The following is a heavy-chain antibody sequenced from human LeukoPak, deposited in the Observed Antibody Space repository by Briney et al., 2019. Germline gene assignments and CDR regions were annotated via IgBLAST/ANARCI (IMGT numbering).Heavy chain of an antibody. CDR1: GASISSSSSS. J-gene: IGHJ4*02. D-gene: IGHD4-17*01. V-gene: IGHV4-39*02. Sequence: PSETLSLTCTVSGASISSSSSSWGWVRQPPGKGPEWIGSIYYSGLTYDNPSLKSRVSISVDPSKNHFSLKVSSVTAADTAVYYCASGTFDDYGDYDRGDYFDHRGQGTLVTVSS. CDR3: ASGTFDDYGDYDRGDYFDH. CDR2: IYYSGLT.